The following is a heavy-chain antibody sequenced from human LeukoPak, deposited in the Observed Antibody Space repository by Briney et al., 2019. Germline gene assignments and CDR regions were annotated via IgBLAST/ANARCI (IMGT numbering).Heavy chain of an antibody. J-gene: IGHJ4*02. CDR3: ARCTSGSGWYGSDY. CDR2: ISIGSTYI. CDR1: GFTFSSYG. V-gene: IGHV3-21*01. D-gene: IGHD6-19*01. Sequence: GRSLRLSCAASGFTFSSYGMHWVRQAPGKGLEWVSSISIGSTYIYYANSVKGRFTISRDNAKNSLYLQMNSLRAEDTGVYYCARCTSGSGWYGSDYWGQGTLVTVSS.